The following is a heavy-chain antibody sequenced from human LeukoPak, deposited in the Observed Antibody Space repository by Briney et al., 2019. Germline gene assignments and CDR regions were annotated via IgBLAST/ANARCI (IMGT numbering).Heavy chain of an antibody. CDR2: IWYDGCNK. Sequence: GGSLRLSCAASGFTFSSYGMHWVRQAPGKGLEWVAVIWYDGCNKYYADSVKGRFTISRDNSKNTLYLQMNSLRAEDTAVYYCARLGELGDFDYWGQGTLVTVSS. J-gene: IGHJ4*02. CDR1: GFTFSSYG. V-gene: IGHV3-33*01. CDR3: ARLGELGDFDY. D-gene: IGHD7-27*01.